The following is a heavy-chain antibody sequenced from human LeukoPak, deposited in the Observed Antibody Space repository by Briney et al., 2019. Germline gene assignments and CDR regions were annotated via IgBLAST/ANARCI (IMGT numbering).Heavy chain of an antibody. CDR1: GFTFSSYW. Sequence: AGSLRLSCAASGFTFSSYWMSWVRQAPGKGLEWVADIKQDGSEKYYVDSVKGRFTISRDNAKNSLYLQMNSLRAEDTAVYYCARSIVVVVAATRYFDYWGQGTLVTVSS. CDR2: IKQDGSEK. D-gene: IGHD2-15*01. V-gene: IGHV3-7*01. CDR3: ARSIVVVVAATRYFDY. J-gene: IGHJ4*02.